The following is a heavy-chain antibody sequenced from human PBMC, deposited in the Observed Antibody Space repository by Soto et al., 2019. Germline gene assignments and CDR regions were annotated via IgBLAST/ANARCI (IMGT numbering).Heavy chain of an antibody. CDR2: INPNSGGT. V-gene: IGHV1-2*04. D-gene: IGHD6-6*01. CDR3: ARGSLYGFRLAARPPAAFYI. J-gene: IGHJ3*02. Sequence: ASVKVSCKASGYTFTGYYMHWVRQAPGQGLEWKGWINPNSGGTNYAQKFQGWVTMTRDTSISTAYMELSRLRSDDTAVYYCARGSLYGFRLAARPPAAFYIRGLGTIVTVSS. CDR1: GYTFTGYY.